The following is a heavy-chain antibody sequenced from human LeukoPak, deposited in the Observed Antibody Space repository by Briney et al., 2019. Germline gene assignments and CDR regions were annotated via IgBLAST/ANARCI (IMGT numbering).Heavy chain of an antibody. J-gene: IGHJ4*02. CDR3: ARGSGSFSTYFDF. V-gene: IGHV3-20*04. CDR2: ISRNGGST. CDR1: GFNFDDYG. Sequence: GVSLTLSCAASGFNFDDYGMTWLRQAPGEGLEGVSGISRNGGSTGYVDSVKGRFTISRDNANNSLYLQMNSLRGVDTALYYCARGSGSFSTYFDFWGQGTLVT. D-gene: IGHD1-26*01.